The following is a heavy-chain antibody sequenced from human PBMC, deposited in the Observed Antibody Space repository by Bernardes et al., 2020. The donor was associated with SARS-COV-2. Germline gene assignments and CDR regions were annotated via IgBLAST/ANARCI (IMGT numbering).Heavy chain of an antibody. V-gene: IGHV3-21*05. D-gene: IGHD2-8*02. CDR2: ISSSHGDI. J-gene: IGHJ4*02. CDR1: GFTFSNHG. CDR3: GRRLIRQARAVLDY. Sequence: GGSLRLSCAASGFTFSNHGMYWVRQAPGKGLEWMAYISSSHGDINYADSVKARFLVSTDNAKNSLYLQMDSLRDEDTAVYDCGRRLIRQARAVLDYGRQGTLVTASS.